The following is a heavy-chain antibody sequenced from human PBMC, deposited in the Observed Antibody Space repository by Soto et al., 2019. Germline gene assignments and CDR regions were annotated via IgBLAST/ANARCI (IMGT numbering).Heavy chain of an antibody. D-gene: IGHD3-3*01. J-gene: IGHJ3*02. CDR1: GCTFSSYA. V-gene: IGHV3-23*01. CDR2: ISGSGGST. CDR3: AKDPLLLPDRLKDYDFWSGRGGAFDI. Sequence: PGGSLRLSCASSGCTFSSYAMIWVRQAPGKGLEWVSAISGSGGSTYYADSVKGRFTISRDNSKNTLYLQMNSLRAEDTAVYYCAKDPLLLPDRLKDYDFWSGRGGAFDIWGQGTMLTVSS.